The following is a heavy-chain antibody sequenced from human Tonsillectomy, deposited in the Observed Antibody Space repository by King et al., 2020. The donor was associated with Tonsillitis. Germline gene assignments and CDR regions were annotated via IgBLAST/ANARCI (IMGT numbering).Heavy chain of an antibody. CDR2: INPSCGST. V-gene: IGHV1-46*01. Sequence: QLVQSGAEVKKPGASVKVSCKASGYTFTSYYVHWVRQAPGQGLEWMGLINPSCGSTSYAQKFQGRVIMTRDTSTSTGYMELSSLRSEDTAVYYCARTYYYDRSGYYFGYWGQGTLVTVSS. CDR1: GYTFTSYY. D-gene: IGHD3-22*01. CDR3: ARTYYYDRSGYYFGY. J-gene: IGHJ4*02.